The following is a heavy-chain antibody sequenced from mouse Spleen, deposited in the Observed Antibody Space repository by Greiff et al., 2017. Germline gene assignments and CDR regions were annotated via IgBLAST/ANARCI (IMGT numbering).Heavy chain of an antibody. CDR3: ARIYDGYLDAMDY. V-gene: IGHV5-17*01. CDR1: GFTFSDYG. D-gene: IGHD2-3*01. J-gene: IGHJ4*01. Sequence: DVHLVESGGGLVKPGGSLKLSCAASGFTFSDYGMHWVRQAPEKGLEWVAYISSGSSTIYYADTVKGRFTISRDNAKNTLFLQMTSLRSEDTAMYYCARIYDGYLDAMDYWGQGTSVTVSS. CDR2: ISSGSSTI.